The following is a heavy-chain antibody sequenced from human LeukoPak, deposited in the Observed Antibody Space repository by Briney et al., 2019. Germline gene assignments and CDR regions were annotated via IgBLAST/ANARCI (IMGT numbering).Heavy chain of an antibody. J-gene: IGHJ5*02. Sequence: GASVKVSCKASGYTFTGYYMHWVRQAPGQGLEWMGRINPNSGGTNYAQKFQGRVTMTRDTSISTAYMELSRLRSDDTAVYYCARDLKRELRWFDPWGQGTLVTVSS. CDR1: GYTFTGYY. D-gene: IGHD1-26*01. CDR2: INPNSGGT. V-gene: IGHV1-2*06. CDR3: ARDLKRELRWFDP.